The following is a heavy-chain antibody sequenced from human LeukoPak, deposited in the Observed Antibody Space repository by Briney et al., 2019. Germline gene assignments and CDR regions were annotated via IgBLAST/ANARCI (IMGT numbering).Heavy chain of an antibody. Sequence: ASVKVSCKASGYTFTSYGISWVRQAPGQGLEWMGWISAYNGNTNYAQKLQGRVTMTTDTSTSTTYMELRSLRSDDTAVYYCARAALRLGELSSTAGMDVWGQGTTVTVPS. CDR3: ARAALRLGELSSTAGMDV. J-gene: IGHJ6*02. D-gene: IGHD3-16*02. CDR2: ISAYNGNT. CDR1: GYTFTSYG. V-gene: IGHV1-18*01.